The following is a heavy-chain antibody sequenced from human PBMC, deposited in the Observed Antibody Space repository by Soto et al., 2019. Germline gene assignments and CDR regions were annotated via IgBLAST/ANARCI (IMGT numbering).Heavy chain of an antibody. D-gene: IGHD3-16*02. J-gene: IGHJ6*02. CDR3: TRDGVKLSGPYGMDV. CDR1: GFIFSDHY. V-gene: IGHV3-72*01. Sequence: GGSLSLSCAAYGFIFSDHYIDWVRQAPGKGLEWVGRTRNKANNYSTDYAASVKGRFTISRDDSKNSLYLQMNSLKTEDTAVYYCTRDGVKLSGPYGMDVWGQGTTVTVSS. CDR2: TRNKANNYST.